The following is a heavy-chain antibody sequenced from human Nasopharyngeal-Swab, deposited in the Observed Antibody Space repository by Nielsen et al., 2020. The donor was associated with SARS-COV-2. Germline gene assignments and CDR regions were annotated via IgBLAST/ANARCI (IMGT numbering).Heavy chain of an antibody. V-gene: IGHV4-34*01. CDR2: INHSGST. D-gene: IGHD2-2*01. CDR1: GGSFSGYY. CDR3: ATMQGPTFDP. Sequence: SETLSLTCAVYGGSFSGYYWSWIRQPPGRGLEWIGEINHSGSTNYNPSLKSRVTISVDTSKNQFSLNLSSVTAAETAVYYCATMQGPTFDPWGQGTLVTVSS. J-gene: IGHJ5*02.